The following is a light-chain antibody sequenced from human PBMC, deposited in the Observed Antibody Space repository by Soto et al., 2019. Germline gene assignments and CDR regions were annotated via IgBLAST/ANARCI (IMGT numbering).Light chain of an antibody. Sequence: DIQMTQSPSSLSASVGDRVTITCRASQSISNYLNWYQQKPGNAPRLLIYAASSLQSGVPSRFSGSGSGTDFTLTIRSLQPEDFATYYCQQSYNTLLFTFGPGTKVDIK. J-gene: IGKJ3*01. V-gene: IGKV1-39*01. CDR3: QQSYNTLLFT. CDR1: QSISNY. CDR2: AAS.